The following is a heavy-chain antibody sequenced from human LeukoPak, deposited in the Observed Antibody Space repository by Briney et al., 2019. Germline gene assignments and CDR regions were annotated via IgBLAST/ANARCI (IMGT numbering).Heavy chain of an antibody. CDR1: GFTFSSYG. V-gene: IGHV3-30*18. D-gene: IGHD4-17*01. Sequence: GGSLRLSCAASGFTFSSYGMHWVRQAPGKGMEWVAVISYDGSNKYYADSVKGRFTISRDNSKNTLYLQMNSLRAEDTAVYYCAKEATVTSYYYYGMDVWGQGTTVTVSS. J-gene: IGHJ6*02. CDR2: ISYDGSNK. CDR3: AKEATVTSYYYYGMDV.